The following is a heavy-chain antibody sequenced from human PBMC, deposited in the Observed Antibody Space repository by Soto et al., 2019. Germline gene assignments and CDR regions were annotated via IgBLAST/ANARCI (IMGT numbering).Heavy chain of an antibody. CDR1: GFTFTSSA. D-gene: IGHD3-10*01. Sequence: SVKVSCKASGFTFTSSAVQWVRQARGQRLEWIGWIVVGSGNTNYAQKFQERVTITRDMSTSTAYMELSSLRSEDTAVYYCAADSNYYYGSGPTAFDIWGQGTMVTVSS. V-gene: IGHV1-58*01. CDR2: IVVGSGNT. CDR3: AADSNYYYGSGPTAFDI. J-gene: IGHJ3*02.